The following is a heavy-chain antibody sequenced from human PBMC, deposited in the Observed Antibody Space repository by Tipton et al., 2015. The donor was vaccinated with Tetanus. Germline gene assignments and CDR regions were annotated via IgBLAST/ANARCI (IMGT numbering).Heavy chain of an antibody. J-gene: IGHJ4*02. CDR2: ISADGTAE. CDR1: GFTFNIHG. V-gene: IGHV3-30*03. Sequence: SLRLSCEASGFTFNIHGMNWVRQAPGKGLEWLATISADGTAEHYADSVRGRFPISRDNSKNTLYLQINSLTTEDTATYYCTRQEDGIDYWGQGTPVTVSS. D-gene: IGHD1-14*01. CDR3: TRQEDGIDY.